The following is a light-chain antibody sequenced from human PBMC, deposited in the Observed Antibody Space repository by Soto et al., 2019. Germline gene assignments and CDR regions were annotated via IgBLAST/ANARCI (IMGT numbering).Light chain of an antibody. CDR2: GAS. J-gene: IGKJ5*01. CDR1: QSVSSN. CDR3: QQRSNWPLIT. Sequence: EIVMTQSPATLSVSPGERATLSCRASQSVSSNLAWYQQKPGQAPRLLIYGASTRATGIPARFSGSGSGTDFTLTINSLEPEDFAVYYCQQRSNWPLITFGQGTRLQIK. V-gene: IGKV3-15*01.